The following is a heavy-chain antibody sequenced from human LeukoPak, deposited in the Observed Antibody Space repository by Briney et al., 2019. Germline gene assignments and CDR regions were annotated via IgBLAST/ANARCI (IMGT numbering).Heavy chain of an antibody. Sequence: GASVKVSCKASGYTFTSYDINWVRQATGQGLEWMGWMNPNSGNTGYAQKFQGRVTITRNTSISTAYMELSSLRSEDTAVYYCARAHSVSYFDFDYWGQGTLVTVSS. V-gene: IGHV1-8*03. J-gene: IGHJ4*02. CDR3: ARAHSVSYFDFDY. CDR2: MNPNSGNT. CDR1: GYTFTSYD. D-gene: IGHD1-26*01.